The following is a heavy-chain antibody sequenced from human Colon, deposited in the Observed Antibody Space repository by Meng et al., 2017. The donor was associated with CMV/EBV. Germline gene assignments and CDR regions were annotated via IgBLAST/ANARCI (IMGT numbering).Heavy chain of an antibody. CDR1: GFTFSTFA. V-gene: IGHV3-23*01. CDR2: MIGSGGRT. D-gene: IGHD1-14*01. CDR3: ARGWSPTTPHFDT. Sequence: GESLKISCTASGFTFSTFAMSWVRQAPGKGLEWVSTMIGSGGRTYYADTVKGRFTISRDSSKSTLYLQMNSLRAEDTAVYYCARGWSPTTPHFDTWGQGTLVTVSS. J-gene: IGHJ4*02.